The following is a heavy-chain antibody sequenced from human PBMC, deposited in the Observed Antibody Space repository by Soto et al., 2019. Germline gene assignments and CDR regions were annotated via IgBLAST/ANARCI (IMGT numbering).Heavy chain of an antibody. Sequence: GGSLRLSCAASGFTFSNFEMHWVRQSPGKGLEWVSYINTAGSTKYYAESVKGRFTISRDNARNSLFLQMNSLRAEDTAVYYCARAECSSPDCLTAYYSYGLDVWGQGSTVTVSS. CDR2: INTAGSTK. V-gene: IGHV3-48*03. D-gene: IGHD3-9*01. CDR3: ARAECSSPDCLTAYYSYGLDV. J-gene: IGHJ6*02. CDR1: GFTFSNFE.